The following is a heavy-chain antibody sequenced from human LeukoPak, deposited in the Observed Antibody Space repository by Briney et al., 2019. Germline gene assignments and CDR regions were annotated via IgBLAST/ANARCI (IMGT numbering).Heavy chain of an antibody. CDR1: GYTFTIYG. D-gene: IGHD3-10*01. J-gene: IGHJ4*02. CDR2: ISAYNGNT. Sequence: ASVKVSCKASGYTFTIYGISWVRQAPGQGLEWMGWISAYNGNTNYAQKLQGRVTMTTDTSTSTAYMELRSLRSDDTAVYYCARARKKYYYGSGSYGYFDYWGQGTLVTVSS. V-gene: IGHV1-18*01. CDR3: ARARKKYYYGSGSYGYFDY.